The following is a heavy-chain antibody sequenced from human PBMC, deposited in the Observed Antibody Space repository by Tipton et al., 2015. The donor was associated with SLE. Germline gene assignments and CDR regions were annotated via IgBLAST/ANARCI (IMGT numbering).Heavy chain of an antibody. D-gene: IGHD3-10*01. Sequence: TLSLTCAVYGGSFSGYYWSWIRQSPGKGLEWIGDINHSGSTNYNPSLKSRVTISVDTSKNQFSLRLSSVTAADTAVYYCARGDTSNYFPHPFGIWGQGTGVTVSS. CDR1: GGSFSGYY. J-gene: IGHJ3*02. V-gene: IGHV4-34*01. CDR2: INHSGST. CDR3: ARGDTSNYFPHPFGI.